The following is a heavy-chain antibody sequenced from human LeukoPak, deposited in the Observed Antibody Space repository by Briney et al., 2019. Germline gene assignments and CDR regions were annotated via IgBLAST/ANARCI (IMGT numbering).Heavy chain of an antibody. CDR2: IIPIFGTA. J-gene: IGHJ4*02. D-gene: IGHD3-3*01. V-gene: IGHV1-69*13. CDR1: GGTFSSYA. Sequence: ASVKVSCKASGGTFSSYAISWVRQAPGQGLEWMGGIIPIFGTANYAQKFQGRVTITADESTSTAYMELSSLRSEDTAVYYCARVEPYYGIQPVVLGAFDYWGQGTLVIVSS. CDR3: ARVEPYYGIQPVVLGAFDY.